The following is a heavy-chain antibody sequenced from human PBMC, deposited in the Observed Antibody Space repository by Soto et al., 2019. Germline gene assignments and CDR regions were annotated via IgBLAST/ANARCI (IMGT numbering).Heavy chain of an antibody. CDR2: ITTSSNYI. V-gene: IGHV3-21*01. D-gene: IGHD3-10*01. CDR1: GFTFSSYT. J-gene: IGHJ4*02. Sequence: GGSLRLSCAASGFTFSSYTMNWVRQTPEKGLEWVSSITTSSNYIHYAESVKGRFTISRDNAKNSLYLQMQTLRAEDTAVYFCARGYFDYWGQGALVTVSS. CDR3: ARGYFDY.